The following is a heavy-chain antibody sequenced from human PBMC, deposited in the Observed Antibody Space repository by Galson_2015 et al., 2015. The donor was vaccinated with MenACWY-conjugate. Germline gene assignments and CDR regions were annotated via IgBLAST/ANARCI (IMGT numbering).Heavy chain of an antibody. J-gene: IGHJ4*02. CDR1: GYTFTSYG. Sequence: SVKVSCKASGYTFTSYGVSWVRQAPGQGLEWMGWISAYNGVTNYAQKLQGRVSMTTGTSTTSAYVELRSLTSDDTAVYYCARGGPRSYLFEYWGQGTLVTVSS. CDR3: ARGGPRSYLFEY. CDR2: ISAYNGVT. D-gene: IGHD6-6*01. V-gene: IGHV1-18*01.